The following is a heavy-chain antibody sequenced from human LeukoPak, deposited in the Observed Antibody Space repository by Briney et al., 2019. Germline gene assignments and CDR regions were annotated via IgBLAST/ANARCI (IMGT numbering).Heavy chain of an antibody. D-gene: IGHD6-13*01. CDR1: GFTFSSYS. J-gene: IGHJ6*03. CDR3: ARRGQQSLYYYFLYMDV. V-gene: IGHV3-21*01. Sequence: GGSLRLSCAASGFTFSSYSMNWVRQAPGKGLEWVSSISSSSSYIYYADSVKGRFTISRDNAENSLYLQMNSLRAEDTAVYYCARRGQQSLYYYFLYMDVWGKGTTVTVSS. CDR2: ISSSSSYI.